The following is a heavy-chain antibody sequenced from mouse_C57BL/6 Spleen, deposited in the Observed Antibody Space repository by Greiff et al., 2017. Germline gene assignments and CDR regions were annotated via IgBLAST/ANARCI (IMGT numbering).Heavy chain of an antibody. J-gene: IGHJ2*01. CDR2: FYPGSGSI. Sequence: QVQLQQSGAELVKPGASVKLSCKASGYTFTEYTIHWVKQRSGQGLEWIGWFYPGSGSIKYNEKFKDKATLTADKSSSTVYMELSRLTSEDSAVYFCARHEGRVYYDYDGGAFDYWGQGTTLTVSS. CDR1: GYTFTEYT. V-gene: IGHV1-62-2*01. D-gene: IGHD2-4*01. CDR3: ARHEGRVYYDYDGGAFDY.